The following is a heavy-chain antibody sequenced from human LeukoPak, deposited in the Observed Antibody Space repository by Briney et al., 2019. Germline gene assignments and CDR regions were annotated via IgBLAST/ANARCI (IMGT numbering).Heavy chain of an antibody. J-gene: IGHJ4*02. V-gene: IGHV3-23*01. Sequence: GGSLRLSCAASGFAFSSYAMSWVRQAPGKGLEWVSAISGSGGSTYYADSVKGRFTISRDNSKNTLYLQMNSLRAEDTAVYYCAKAGGYGDSYYFDYWGQGTLVTVSS. CDR2: ISGSGGST. CDR1: GFAFSSYA. CDR3: AKAGGYGDSYYFDY. D-gene: IGHD4-17*01.